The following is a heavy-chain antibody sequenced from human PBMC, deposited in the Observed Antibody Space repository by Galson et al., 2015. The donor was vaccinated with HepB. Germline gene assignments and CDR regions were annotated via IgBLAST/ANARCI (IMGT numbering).Heavy chain of an antibody. CDR3: AREPPYGGNGNWFDP. J-gene: IGHJ5*02. D-gene: IGHD4-23*01. V-gene: IGHV3-30*04. CDR2: ISYDGSNK. Sequence: SLRLSCAASGFTFSSYAMHWVRQAPGKGLEWVAVISYDGSNKYYADSVKGRFTISRDNSKNTLYLQMNSLRAEDTAVYYCAREPPYGGNGNWFDPWGQGTLVTVSS. CDR1: GFTFSSYA.